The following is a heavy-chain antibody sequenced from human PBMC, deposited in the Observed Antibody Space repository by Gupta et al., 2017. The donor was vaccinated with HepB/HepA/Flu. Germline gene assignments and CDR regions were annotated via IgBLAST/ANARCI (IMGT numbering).Heavy chain of an antibody. J-gene: IGHJ5*02. Sequence: ELLLVQSGGGLVQRGGSLSLTCDASELTLREYWVTWVRQAPGKGLECVANINQDGSVRYYVDSVKGRFTITRDDVDNAVYLQMKTLREEDTAVYYCARAIATVGSSWGQGTHVTVSS. CDR1: ELTLREYW. CDR2: INQDGSVR. V-gene: IGHV3-7*01. CDR3: ARAIATVGSS. D-gene: IGHD6-25*01.